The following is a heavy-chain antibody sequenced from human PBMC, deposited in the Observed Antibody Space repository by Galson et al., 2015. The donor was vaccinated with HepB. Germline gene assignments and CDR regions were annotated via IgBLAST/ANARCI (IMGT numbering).Heavy chain of an antibody. CDR3: ASRHSYFRSGTWYNVSDF. Sequence: QSGAEVKKPGESLRISCQGSGYRFTSYRINWVRQMPGKGLEWMGSIDPGDPYINYSPSFQGHVTISIDKSTSTAYLQWSSLKASDTAIYYCASRHSYFRSGTWYNVSDFWGQGTLVTVSS. V-gene: IGHV5-10-1*01. J-gene: IGHJ4*02. D-gene: IGHD3-10*01. CDR1: GYRFTSYR. CDR2: IDPGDPYI.